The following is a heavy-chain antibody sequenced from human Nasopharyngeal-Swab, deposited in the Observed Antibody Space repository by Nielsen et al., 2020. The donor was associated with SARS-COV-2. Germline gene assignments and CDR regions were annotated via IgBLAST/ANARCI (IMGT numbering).Heavy chain of an antibody. Sequence: WVRQAPGQGLEWMGWMNPNSGNTGYAQKFQGRVTMTRNTSIGTAYMELSSLRSEDTAVYYCARGFIVATIFHYYYYMDVWGKGTTVTVSS. CDR3: ARGFIVATIFHYYYYMDV. V-gene: IGHV1-8*01. J-gene: IGHJ6*03. CDR2: MNPNSGNT. D-gene: IGHD5-12*01.